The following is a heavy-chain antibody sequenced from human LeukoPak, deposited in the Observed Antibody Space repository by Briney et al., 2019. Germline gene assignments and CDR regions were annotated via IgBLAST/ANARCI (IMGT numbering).Heavy chain of an antibody. CDR1: GGSISSYY. J-gene: IGHJ4*02. Sequence: SETLSLTCTVSGGSISSYYWSWIRQPAGKGLEWVGRIYTSGSTNYNPSLKSRVTMSVDTSKNQFSLKLSSVTAADTAVYYCARDSLVGAYYYFDFWGQGTLVTVSS. CDR3: ARDSLVGAYYYFDF. CDR2: IYTSGST. D-gene: IGHD1-26*01. V-gene: IGHV4-4*07.